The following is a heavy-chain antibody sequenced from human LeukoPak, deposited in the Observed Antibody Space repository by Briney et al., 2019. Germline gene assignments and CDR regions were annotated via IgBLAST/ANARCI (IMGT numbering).Heavy chain of an antibody. CDR2: ITPNSGAT. CDR3: ARVSRFYYDSSGDFDY. J-gene: IGHJ4*02. D-gene: IGHD3-22*01. Sequence: ALVKVSCKASGYTFTDYYMHWVRQAPGQGLEWMGWITPNSGATKYAQKFRGRVSMTRDTSINTAYMELSRLRSDDTAIYYCARVSRFYYDSSGDFDYWGQGTLVTVSS. V-gene: IGHV1-2*02. CDR1: GYTFTDYY.